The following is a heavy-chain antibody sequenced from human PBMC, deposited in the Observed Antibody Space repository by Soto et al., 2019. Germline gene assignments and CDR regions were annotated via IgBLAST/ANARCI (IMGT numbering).Heavy chain of an antibody. J-gene: IGHJ4*02. V-gene: IGHV3-23*01. CDR3: GKSRDFFDY. CDR1: GFTFTEFA. CDR2: IGRSGDNT. Sequence: EVRLFQSGGGLVQPGGSLRLSCAASGFTFTEFAMTWVRHIPGKGLEWVSSIGRSGDNTYYADSVRGRFTISRDNSKNTLDLQMNSLRAEDTAIYFCGKSRDFFDYWGQGTLVTASS.